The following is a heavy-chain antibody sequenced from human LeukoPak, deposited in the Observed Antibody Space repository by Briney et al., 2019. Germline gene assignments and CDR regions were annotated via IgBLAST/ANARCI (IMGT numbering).Heavy chain of an antibody. CDR3: ARTKGNYYYMDV. D-gene: IGHD2-8*01. CDR2: IYYSGST. CDR1: GGSINSGDYY. V-gene: IGHV4-30-4*08. J-gene: IGHJ6*03. Sequence: SETLSLTCIVSGGSINSGDYYWSWIRQPPGKGLEWIGYIYYSGSTYYNPSLKSRVTISIDTSKNQFSLKLSSVTAADTAVYYCARTKGNYYYMDVWGKGTTVTVSS.